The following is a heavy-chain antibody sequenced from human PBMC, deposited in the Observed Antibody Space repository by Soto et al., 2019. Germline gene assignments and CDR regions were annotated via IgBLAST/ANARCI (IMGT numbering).Heavy chain of an antibody. D-gene: IGHD3-16*02. Sequence: QVTLKESGPVLVKPTETLTLTCTVSGFSLSNARMGVSWIRQPPGKALEWLAHIFSNDEKSYSTSLKSRLTISKDTSKSQVVLTMTNMDPVDTATYYCARIEEKIMITFGGVIVMTYFDYWGQGTLVTVSS. V-gene: IGHV2-26*01. J-gene: IGHJ4*02. CDR2: IFSNDEK. CDR3: ARIEEKIMITFGGVIVMTYFDY. CDR1: GFSLSNARMG.